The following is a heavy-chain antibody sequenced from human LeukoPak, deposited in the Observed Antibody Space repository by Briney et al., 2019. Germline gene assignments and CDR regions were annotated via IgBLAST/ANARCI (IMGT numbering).Heavy chain of an antibody. CDR1: GFTFATSA. D-gene: IGHD4-17*01. V-gene: IGHV1-58*01. CDR2: IVVASGHT. Sequence: ASVKVSCKASGFTFATSAVQWARQARGQRLEWIGWIVVASGHTNYAQRFHERVSIIRDMSTSTAYMDLSSLRSEDTAVYYCAATSTVTSGGTYYGMDVWGQGTTVTASS. J-gene: IGHJ6*02. CDR3: AATSTVTSGGTYYGMDV.